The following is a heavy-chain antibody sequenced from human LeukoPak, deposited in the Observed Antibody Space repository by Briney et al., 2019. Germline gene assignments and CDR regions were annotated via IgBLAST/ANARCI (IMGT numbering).Heavy chain of an antibody. Sequence: KTSETLSLTCTVSGGSISSTSYYWGWIRQPPGKGLEWIGSLYYSGSTYYNPSLQSRVTISVDTSKNQLSLKLSSVTAADTALYYCARHVDSSGWYTFFDFWGQGTLVTVSS. D-gene: IGHD6-19*01. V-gene: IGHV4-39*01. CDR3: ARHVDSSGWYTFFDF. CDR2: LYYSGST. CDR1: GGSISSTSYY. J-gene: IGHJ4*02.